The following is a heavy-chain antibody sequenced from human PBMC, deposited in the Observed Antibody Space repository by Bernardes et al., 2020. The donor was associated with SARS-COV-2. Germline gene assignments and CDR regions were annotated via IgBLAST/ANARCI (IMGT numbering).Heavy chain of an antibody. Sequence: GGSLRLSCEASGFSFSTYAISWVRQAPGKGLEWVSSISGSATSTYYADSAKGRFTISRDNSRNTLYLQMNSLRAEDTAVYYCAKDFGDANGFYYDSSGHQGWFDPWGQGTLVTVSS. V-gene: IGHV3-23*01. CDR3: AKDFGDANGFYYDSSGHQGWFDP. CDR2: ISGSATST. CDR1: GFSFSTYA. D-gene: IGHD3-22*01. J-gene: IGHJ5*02.